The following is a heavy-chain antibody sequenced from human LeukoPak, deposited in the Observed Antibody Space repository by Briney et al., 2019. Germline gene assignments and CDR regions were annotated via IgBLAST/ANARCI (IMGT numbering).Heavy chain of an antibody. CDR1: GFTFSSYG. CDR3: ARDLSGTGVGY. CDR2: IQQDGNEK. V-gene: IGHV3-7*01. D-gene: IGHD6-25*01. J-gene: IGHJ4*02. Sequence: PGGSLRLSCAASGFTFSSYGMHWVRQAPGKGLEWVANIQQDGNEKYYVDSVKGRFTISRDNAKNSLYLQMNSLRAEDTAVYYCARDLSGTGVGYWGQGTLVTVSS.